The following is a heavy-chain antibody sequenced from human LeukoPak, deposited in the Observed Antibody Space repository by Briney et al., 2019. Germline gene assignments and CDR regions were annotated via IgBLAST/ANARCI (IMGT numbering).Heavy chain of an antibody. J-gene: IGHJ5*02. V-gene: IGHV1-2*02. D-gene: IGHD3-10*01. Sequence: ASVKVSCKASGCTFSSYAISWVRQAPGQGLEWMGWMNPNSGGTNYAQKFQGRVTMTRDTSISTAYMELSRLRSDDTAVYYCARERSPLGVGGVIRWFDAWGEGTLVTVSS. CDR2: MNPNSGGT. CDR1: GCTFSSYA. CDR3: ARERSPLGVGGVIRWFDA.